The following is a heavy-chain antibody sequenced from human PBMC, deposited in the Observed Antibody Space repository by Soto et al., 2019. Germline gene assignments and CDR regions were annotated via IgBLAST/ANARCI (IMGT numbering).Heavy chain of an antibody. Sequence: QVQLQESGPGLVKPSETLSLTCTVSGGSINDYYWSWIRQPPGKGLEWIGYILYTGTTSYNPSLKSRVTISVDTSMNQFSLRLTSVTAADTAVYYCARERGVWFGELLPHGWFDPWGQGTLVTVSS. J-gene: IGHJ5*02. CDR2: ILYTGTT. CDR3: ARERGVWFGELLPHGWFDP. CDR1: GGSINDYY. D-gene: IGHD3-10*01. V-gene: IGHV4-59*01.